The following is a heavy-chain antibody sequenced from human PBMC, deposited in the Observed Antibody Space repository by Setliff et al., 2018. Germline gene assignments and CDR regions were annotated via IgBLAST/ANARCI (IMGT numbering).Heavy chain of an antibody. J-gene: IGHJ4*01. D-gene: IGHD2-8*01. Sequence: GASVKVSCKVSGDTFSIYALSWVRQAPGQGLEWMGWIAVYTGKTYSAQKFQGRLTMTTDKSTNMAYLDLRGLRLDDTAIYFCLRLVRYCSRTACQRTSGDEVWGQGTLVTVSS. V-gene: IGHV1-18*01. CDR1: GDTFSIYA. CDR3: LRLVRYCSRTACQRTSGDEV. CDR2: IAVYTGKT.